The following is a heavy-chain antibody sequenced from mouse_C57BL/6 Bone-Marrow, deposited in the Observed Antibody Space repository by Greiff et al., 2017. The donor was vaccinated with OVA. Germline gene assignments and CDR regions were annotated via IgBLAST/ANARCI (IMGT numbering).Heavy chain of an antibody. CDR3: AGSYDYDPYFDY. CDR2: IDPSDSYT. CDR1: GYTFTSYW. D-gene: IGHD2-4*01. V-gene: IGHV1-50*01. J-gene: IGHJ2*01. Sequence: VQLQQPGAELVKPGASVKLSCKASGYTFTSYWMQWVKQRPGQGLEWIGEIDPSDSYTNYNQKFKGKATLTVDTSSSTAYMQLSSLTSEDSAVYYCAGSYDYDPYFDYWGQGTTLTVSS.